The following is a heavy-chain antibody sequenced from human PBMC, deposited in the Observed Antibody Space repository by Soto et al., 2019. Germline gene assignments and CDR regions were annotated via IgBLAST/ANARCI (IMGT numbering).Heavy chain of an antibody. V-gene: IGHV6-1*01. D-gene: IGHD6-13*01. J-gene: IGHJ3*02. CDR2: TYYRSKWYN. CDR1: GDSVSSNSAA. Sequence: SQTLSLTCAISGDSVSSNSAAWNWIRQSPSRGLEWLGRTYYRSKWYNDYAVSVKSRITINPDTSKNQFSLQLNSVTPEDTAVYYCARGPIRKIAAAGNFAFDIWGQGTMVTVSS. CDR3: ARGPIRKIAAAGNFAFDI.